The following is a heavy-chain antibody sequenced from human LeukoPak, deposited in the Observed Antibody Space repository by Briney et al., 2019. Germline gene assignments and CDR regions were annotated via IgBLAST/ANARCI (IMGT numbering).Heavy chain of an antibody. V-gene: IGHV4-59*01. CDR3: ARSPVLRFLEWPYFDY. Sequence: PSETLSLTCTVSGGSISSYYWSWIRQPPGKGLEWIGYIYYSGSTNYNPSLKSRVTISVDPSKNQFSLKLSSVTAADTAVYYCARSPVLRFLEWPYFDYWGQGTLVTVSS. CDR2: IYYSGST. J-gene: IGHJ4*02. D-gene: IGHD3-3*01. CDR1: GGSISSYY.